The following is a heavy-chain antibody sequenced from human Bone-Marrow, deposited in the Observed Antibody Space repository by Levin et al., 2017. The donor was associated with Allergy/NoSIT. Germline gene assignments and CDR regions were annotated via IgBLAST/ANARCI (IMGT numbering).Heavy chain of an antibody. D-gene: IGHD5-24*01. Sequence: ASVKVSCEAVGYPLIDYYIHWVRQAPGQGLEWMGWINPKSGGTNYAHKFQGRLLMTRDTSISTVYVELSNLMSDDTAVYYCARISRSGEAAISALRANYHYGLDVWGQGTTVSVSS. CDR1: GYPLIDYY. J-gene: IGHJ6*02. CDR2: INPKSGGT. V-gene: IGHV1-2*02. CDR3: ARISRSGEAAISALRANYHYGLDV.